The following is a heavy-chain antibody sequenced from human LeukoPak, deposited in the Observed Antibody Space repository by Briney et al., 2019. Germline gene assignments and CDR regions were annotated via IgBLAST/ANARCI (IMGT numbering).Heavy chain of an antibody. CDR1: GFTFSSYA. Sequence: QTGGSLRLSCAASGFTFSSYAISWVRQAPGKGLEWVSVISGSGGSTYYADSVKGRFTISRDNSKNTLYLQMNSLRAEDTALYYCAKGAVVVPAAANNWFDPWGQGTLVTVSS. CDR3: AKGAVVVPAAANNWFDP. V-gene: IGHV3-23*01. D-gene: IGHD2-2*01. CDR2: ISGSGGST. J-gene: IGHJ5*02.